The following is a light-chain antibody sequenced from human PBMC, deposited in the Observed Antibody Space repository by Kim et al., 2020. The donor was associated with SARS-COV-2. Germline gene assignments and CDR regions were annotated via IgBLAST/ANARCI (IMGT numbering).Light chain of an antibody. Sequence: KTITVSCTDSSGSNASSYVQWYQQRPGSAPPTVIYEDNQRPSGVPDRFSGSIDSSSNAATLTISGLRTEDEADYYCQSYASSNREVFGGGTQLTVL. J-gene: IGLJ3*02. CDR1: SGSNASSY. CDR2: EDN. V-gene: IGLV6-57*02. CDR3: QSYASSNREV.